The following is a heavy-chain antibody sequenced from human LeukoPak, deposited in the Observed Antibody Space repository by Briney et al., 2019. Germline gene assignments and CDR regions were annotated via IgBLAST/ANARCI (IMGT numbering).Heavy chain of an antibody. D-gene: IGHD6-6*01. CDR3: ARAPIAARRNWFDP. CDR2: IYYNGGT. J-gene: IGHJ5*02. CDR1: GDSLSNYY. V-gene: IGHV4-59*12. Sequence: SETLSLTCTVSGDSLSNYYWSWIRQPPGKGLEWIGDIYYNGGTNYNPSLKSRVTLSVDTSKNQFSLKLSSVTAADTAVYYCARAPIAARRNWFDPWGQGTLVTVSS.